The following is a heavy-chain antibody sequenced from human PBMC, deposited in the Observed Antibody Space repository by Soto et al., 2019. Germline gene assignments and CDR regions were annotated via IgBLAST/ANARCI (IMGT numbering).Heavy chain of an antibody. CDR1: GGSFSGYY. Sequence: SETLSLTCAVYGGSFSGYYWSWIRQPPGKGLEWIGEINHSGSTNYNPSLKSRVTISVDTSKNQFSLKLSSVTAADTAVYYCARMGIVATIWTRRYYYYYGMDVWGQGTTVTVSS. D-gene: IGHD5-12*01. CDR2: INHSGST. CDR3: ARMGIVATIWTRRYYYYYGMDV. J-gene: IGHJ6*02. V-gene: IGHV4-34*01.